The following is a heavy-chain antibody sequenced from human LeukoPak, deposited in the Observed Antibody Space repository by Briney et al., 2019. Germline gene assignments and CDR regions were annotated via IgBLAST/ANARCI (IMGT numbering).Heavy chain of an antibody. J-gene: IGHJ4*02. CDR2: IVVGSGNT. D-gene: IGHD1-26*01. Sequence: GTSVKVSCTASGFTFSNSAVQRVRQARGQRLEWIGWIVVGSGNTNYAQKFQERVTITRDMSTSTAYMELSSLRSEDTAVYYCTSDPTFYSGRYCFDYWGQGTLVTVSS. CDR3: TSDPTFYSGRYCFDY. V-gene: IGHV1-58*01. CDR1: GFTFSNSA.